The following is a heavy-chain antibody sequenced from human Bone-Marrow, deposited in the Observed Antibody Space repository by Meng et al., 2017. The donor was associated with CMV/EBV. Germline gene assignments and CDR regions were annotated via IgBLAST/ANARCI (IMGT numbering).Heavy chain of an antibody. V-gene: IGHV1-8*01. CDR3: ARVGERSGSYACVY. CDR1: GYTFTSYD. CDR2: MNPNSGNT. J-gene: IGHJ4*02. Sequence: ASVKVSCKASGYTFTSYDINWVRQATGQGLEWMGWMNPNSGNTGYAQKFQGRVTMTRNTSISTAYMELSSLRSEDTAVYYCARVGERSGSYACVYWGQGTLVPVSS. D-gene: IGHD1-26*01.